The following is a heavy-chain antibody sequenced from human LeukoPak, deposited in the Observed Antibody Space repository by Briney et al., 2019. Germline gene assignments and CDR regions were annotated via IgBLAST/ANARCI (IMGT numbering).Heavy chain of an antibody. CDR1: GGSFSGYY. Sequence: SETLSLTCAVYGGSFSGYYWSWIRQPPGKGLEWIGEINHSGSTSYNPSLKSRVTISVDTSKNQFSLKLSSVTAADTAVYYCARVRVAYCGGDCYLWGQGTLVTVSS. V-gene: IGHV4-34*01. J-gene: IGHJ4*02. CDR3: ARVRVAYCGGDCYL. D-gene: IGHD2-21*02. CDR2: INHSGST.